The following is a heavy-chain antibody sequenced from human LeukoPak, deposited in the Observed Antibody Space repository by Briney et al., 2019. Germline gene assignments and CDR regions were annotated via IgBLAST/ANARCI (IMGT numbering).Heavy chain of an antibody. V-gene: IGHV4-39*07. CDR2: IYYSGIT. CDR3: ARVDLQNAFDI. Sequence: PSETLSLTCTVSGGSISATGYFWGWIHQPPGKGLEWIGSIYYSGITHYNPSLKSRVTISVDTSKNQFSLKLSSVTAADTAVYYCARVDLQNAFDIWGQGTVVTASS. J-gene: IGHJ3*02. D-gene: IGHD3/OR15-3a*01. CDR1: GGSISATGYF.